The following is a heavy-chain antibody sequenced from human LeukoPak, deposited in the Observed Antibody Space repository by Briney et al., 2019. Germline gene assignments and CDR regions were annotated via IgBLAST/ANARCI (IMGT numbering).Heavy chain of an antibody. V-gene: IGHV3-21*01. CDR3: ARDRLLEDRDYHYYYYMDV. CDR1: GFTFGDYA. J-gene: IGHJ6*03. Sequence: GRSLRLSCTASGFTFGDYALSWVRQAPGKGLEWVSSISSSSSYIYYADSVKGRFTISRDNAKNSLSLQMNSLRAEDTAVYYCARDRLLEDRDYHYYYYMDVWGIGTTVTVSS. D-gene: IGHD1-1*01. CDR2: ISSSSSYI.